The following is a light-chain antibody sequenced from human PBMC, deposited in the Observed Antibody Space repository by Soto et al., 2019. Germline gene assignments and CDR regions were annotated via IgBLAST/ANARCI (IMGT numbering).Light chain of an antibody. Sequence: EIVLTQSPGTLSLSPGERATLSCRASQSVSSSYLAWYQQKPGQAPRLLIYGASSRATGIPDRFSGSGSGTDFTLTISILEPEDVAVYYCQQYGSSPPYTFGQVTKLEIK. CDR2: GAS. J-gene: IGKJ2*01. CDR1: QSVSSSY. CDR3: QQYGSSPPYT. V-gene: IGKV3-20*01.